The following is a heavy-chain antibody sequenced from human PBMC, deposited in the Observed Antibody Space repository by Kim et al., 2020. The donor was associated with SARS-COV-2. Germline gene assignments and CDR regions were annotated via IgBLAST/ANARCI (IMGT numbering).Heavy chain of an antibody. CDR1: GFTFSRYG. CDR2: ISYDGRNK. D-gene: IGHD3-10*01. CDR3: AKERDYYGNFDY. J-gene: IGHJ4*02. V-gene: IGHV3-30*18. Sequence: GGSLRLSCAASGFTFSRYGMHWVRQAPGKGLEWVAVISYDGRNKHYVDSVKGRFTISRDNSKNTLYLQMNSLRAEDTAVYYCAKERDYYGNFDYWCQGTL.